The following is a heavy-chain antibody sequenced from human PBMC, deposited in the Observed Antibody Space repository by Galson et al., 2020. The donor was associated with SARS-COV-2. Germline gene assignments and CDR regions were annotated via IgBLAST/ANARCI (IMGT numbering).Heavy chain of an antibody. V-gene: IGHV4-59*08. CDR1: GGSISSYY. D-gene: IGHD3-10*01. CDR3: ARHLHYYGSGSPYWYFDL. J-gene: IGHJ2*01. CDR2: IYYSGST. Sequence: SETLSLTCTVSGGSISSYYWSWIRQPPGKGLEWIGYIYYSGSTNYNPSLKSRVTISVDTSKNQFSLKLSSVTAADTAVYYCARHLHYYGSGSPYWYFDLWGRGTLVTVSS.